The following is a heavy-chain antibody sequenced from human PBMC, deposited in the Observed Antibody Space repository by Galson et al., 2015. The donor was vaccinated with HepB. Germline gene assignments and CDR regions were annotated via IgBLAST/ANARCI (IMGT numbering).Heavy chain of an antibody. J-gene: IGHJ4*02. CDR2: INPSGGST. CDR3: IYYYASGSYKGY. V-gene: IGHV1-46*01. Sequence: SVKVSCKASGYTFTSDYMHWVRQAPGQGLEWMGIINPSGGSTSYAQKFQGRVTMTRDTSTSTVYMELSRLKTEDTGLYYCIYYYASGSYKGYWGQGTQVTVSS. CDR1: GYTFTSDY. D-gene: IGHD3-10*01.